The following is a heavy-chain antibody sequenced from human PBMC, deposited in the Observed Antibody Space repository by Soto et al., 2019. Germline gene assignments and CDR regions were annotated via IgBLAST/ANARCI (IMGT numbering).Heavy chain of an antibody. Sequence: TSETLSLTCTVSGGSISSSSYYWGWIRQPPGKGLEWIGSIYYSGSTYYNPSLKSRVTISVDTSKNQFSLKLSSVTAADTAVYYCARHLSGRGYCSGGSCYGPLHYFDYWGQGTLVTVSS. CDR3: ARHLSGRGYCSGGSCYGPLHYFDY. CDR1: GGSISSSSYY. D-gene: IGHD2-15*01. V-gene: IGHV4-39*01. CDR2: IYYSGST. J-gene: IGHJ4*02.